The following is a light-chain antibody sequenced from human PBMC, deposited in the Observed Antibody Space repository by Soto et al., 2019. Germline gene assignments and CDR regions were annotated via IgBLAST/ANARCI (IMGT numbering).Light chain of an antibody. CDR2: DND. Sequence: QSVLTQPPSVSAAPGQKVTISCSGTSSNIGSNFVSWYQQLPGTAPKLFILDNDKRPSGIPDRFSGSKSGTSATLDITGLQTGDEADYFCATWDRSLSAVVFGGGTKVTVL. V-gene: IGLV1-51*01. CDR3: ATWDRSLSAVV. CDR1: SSNIGSNF. J-gene: IGLJ3*02.